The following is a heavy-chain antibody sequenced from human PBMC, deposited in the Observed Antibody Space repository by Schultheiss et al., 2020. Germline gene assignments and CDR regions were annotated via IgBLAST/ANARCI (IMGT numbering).Heavy chain of an antibody. CDR2: IWYDGNNK. J-gene: IGHJ6*02. D-gene: IGHD2-2*02. CDR1: GFTFSSYG. CDR3: ARGPAAIYYYGMDV. V-gene: IGHV3-33*01. Sequence: GGSLRLSCAASGFTFSSYGMHWVRQAPGKGLEWVAVIWYDGNNKYYADSVKGRFTISRDNSKNTLYLQMNSLRAEDTAVYYCARGPAAIYYYGMDVWGQGTTGTVSS.